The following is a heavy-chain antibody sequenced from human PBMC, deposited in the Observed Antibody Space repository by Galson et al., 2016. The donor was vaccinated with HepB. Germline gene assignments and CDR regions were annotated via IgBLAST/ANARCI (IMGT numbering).Heavy chain of an antibody. J-gene: IGHJ4*02. D-gene: IGHD3-16*02. Sequence: SCAASGFTFSSYAMSWVRQAPGKGLEWVAAISGSGGSTYYADSVKGRFAISRDKSKNTLCLQMNSLRAEDTATYYCAKDMGTYRPYYFDCWGQGTLVTVSS. CDR1: GFTFSSYA. V-gene: IGHV3-23*01. CDR2: ISGSGGST. CDR3: AKDMGTYRPYYFDC.